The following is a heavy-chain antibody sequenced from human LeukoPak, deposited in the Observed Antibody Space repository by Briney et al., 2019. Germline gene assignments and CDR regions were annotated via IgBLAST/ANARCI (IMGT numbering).Heavy chain of an antibody. CDR1: GDSIRSGTYY. CDR2: IYTSRST. J-gene: IGHJ4*02. D-gene: IGHD5-12*01. V-gene: IGHV4-61*02. Sequence: TLSLTCSVSGDSIRSGTYYWSWIRQPAGKGLEWIGGIYTSRSTSYNPSLKSRVTISVDTSKNQFSLKLTSVTAADTAVYYCARGGGATRIDYWGQGTLVTASS. CDR3: ARGGGATRIDY.